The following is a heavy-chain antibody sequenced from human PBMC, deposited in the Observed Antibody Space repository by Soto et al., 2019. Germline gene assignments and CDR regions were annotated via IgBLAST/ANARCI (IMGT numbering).Heavy chain of an antibody. CDR2: ISYDGSKK. CDR3: AKDRVESGLGEIDY. CDR1: GSSFSNHG. V-gene: IGHV3-30*18. Sequence: GGALILSCSASGSSFSNHGMDWVRPARGKGLEWVAIISYDGSKKYYAGSVKGRFTISRDNSKNTLYLQMNSLRVEDTAIYYCAKDRVESGLGEIDYWGQGNLVTVSS. J-gene: IGHJ4*02. D-gene: IGHD3-16*01.